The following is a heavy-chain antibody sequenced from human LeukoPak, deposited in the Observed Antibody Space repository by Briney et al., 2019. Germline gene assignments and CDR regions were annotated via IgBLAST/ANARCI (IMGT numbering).Heavy chain of an antibody. CDR1: GFTFSSYE. CDR2: IYSGGST. V-gene: IGHV3-66*01. CDR3: ARTGYYRRVFDY. Sequence: QPGGSLRLSCAASGFTFSSYEMNWVRQAPGKGLEWVSVIYSGGSTYYADSVKGRFTISRDNSKNTLYLQMNSLRAEDTAVYYCARTGYYRRVFDYWGQGTLVTVSS. J-gene: IGHJ4*02. D-gene: IGHD3-9*01.